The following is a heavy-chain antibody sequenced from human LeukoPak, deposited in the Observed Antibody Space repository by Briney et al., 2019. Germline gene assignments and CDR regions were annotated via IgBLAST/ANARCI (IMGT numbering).Heavy chain of an antibody. D-gene: IGHD5-12*01. Sequence: PGGSLRLSCAASGFTFSSYAMSWVRQAPGKGLEWVSAISGSDGSTYYADSVKGRFTISRDNSKNTLYLQMNSLRAEDTAVYYCASLDGEATINYSGFDPWGQGTLVTVSS. CDR1: GFTFSSYA. CDR2: ISGSDGST. V-gene: IGHV3-23*01. J-gene: IGHJ5*02. CDR3: ASLDGEATINYSGFDP.